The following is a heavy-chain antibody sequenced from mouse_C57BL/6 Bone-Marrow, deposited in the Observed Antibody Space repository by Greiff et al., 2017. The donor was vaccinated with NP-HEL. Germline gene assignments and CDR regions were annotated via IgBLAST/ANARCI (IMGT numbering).Heavy chain of an antibody. CDR3: ARDLDYGSSDWYFDV. CDR1: GYTFTDYY. CDR2: IYPGSGNT. Sequence: QVQLQQSGAELVRPGASVKLSCKASGYTFTDYYINWVKQRPGQGLEWIARIYPGSGNTYYNEKFKGKATLTAEKSSSTAYMQLSGLTSDDSAVYFCARDLDYGSSDWYFDVWGTGTTVTVSS. D-gene: IGHD1-1*01. J-gene: IGHJ1*03. V-gene: IGHV1-76*01.